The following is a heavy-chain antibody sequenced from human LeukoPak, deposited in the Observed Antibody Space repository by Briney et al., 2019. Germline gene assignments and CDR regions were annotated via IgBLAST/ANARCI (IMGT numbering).Heavy chain of an antibody. CDR2: ISGSGGIT. D-gene: IGHD3-9*01. CDR1: GFSFSNYA. CDR3: AREGDILTGYDAFDI. J-gene: IGHJ3*02. Sequence: GGSLRLSCAASGFSFSNYAMSWVRQAPGKGLEWVSAISGSGGITFHSDSVKGRFTISRDNSKNTLYLQMNGLGAEDTAVYYCAREGDILTGYDAFDIWGQGTMVTVSS. V-gene: IGHV3-23*01.